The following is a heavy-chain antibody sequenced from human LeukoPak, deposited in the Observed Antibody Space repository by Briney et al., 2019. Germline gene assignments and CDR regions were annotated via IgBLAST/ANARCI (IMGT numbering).Heavy chain of an antibody. CDR3: AKEHDYGDFSETDY. D-gene: IGHD4-17*01. CDR2: ISGSGGST. CDR1: GFTFSSYA. Sequence: GGSLRLSCAASGFTFSSYAMSWVRQAPEKGLEWVSAISGSGGSTYYADSVKGRFTISRDNSKNTLYLQMNSLRAEDTAVYYCAKEHDYGDFSETDYWGQGTLVTVSS. V-gene: IGHV3-23*01. J-gene: IGHJ4*02.